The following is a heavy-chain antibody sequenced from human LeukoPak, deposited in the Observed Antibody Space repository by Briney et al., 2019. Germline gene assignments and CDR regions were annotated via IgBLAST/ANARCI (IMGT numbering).Heavy chain of an antibody. Sequence: GGSLRLSCAASGFTFSSYAMHWVRQAPGKGLKWVAVISYDGSNKYYADSVKGRFTISRDNSKNTLYLQMNSLRAEDTAVYYCARFNIIVVPAAMPGGYFDYWGQGTLVTVSS. J-gene: IGHJ4*02. CDR2: ISYDGSNK. D-gene: IGHD2-2*01. CDR1: GFTFSSYA. CDR3: ARFNIIVVPAAMPGGYFDY. V-gene: IGHV3-30*04.